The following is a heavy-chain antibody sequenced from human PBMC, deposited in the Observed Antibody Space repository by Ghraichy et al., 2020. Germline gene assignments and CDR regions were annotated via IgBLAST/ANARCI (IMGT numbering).Heavy chain of an antibody. Sequence: GGSLRLSCAASGFTFSDYYMSWIGQAPGKGLEWVSYISSSGYTVYYADSVKGRFTISRDNAKNSLYLQMNSLRAEDMAVYYCAIEAVAGNYFDYWGQGTLVTVSS. CDR3: AIEAVAGNYFDY. D-gene: IGHD6-19*01. V-gene: IGHV3-11*01. J-gene: IGHJ4*02. CDR2: ISSSGYTV. CDR1: GFTFSDYY.